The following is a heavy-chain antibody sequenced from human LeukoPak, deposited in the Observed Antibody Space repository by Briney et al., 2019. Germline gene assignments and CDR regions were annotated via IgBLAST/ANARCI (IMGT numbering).Heavy chain of an antibody. CDR2: MHNNGDI. CDR3: GRWGYFDSGNYFVVDY. Sequence: PSETLSLTCIVSGDSIRSYYWYWIRQAPGKALEWIGYMHNNGDIAYNFSLKSRVTISMDTSKNQFSLKLSSVTAADTAVYYCGRWGYFDSGNYFVVDYWGQGTVVTVSS. D-gene: IGHD3-22*01. J-gene: IGHJ4*02. CDR1: GDSIRSYY. V-gene: IGHV4-59*01.